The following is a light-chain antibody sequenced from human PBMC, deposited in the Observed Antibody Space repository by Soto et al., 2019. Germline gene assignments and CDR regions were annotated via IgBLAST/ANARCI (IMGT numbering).Light chain of an antibody. Sequence: DIQMTQSPSSLSASVGDRVTITCQASQDISNYLNWYQQKPGKAPEVLIYDASNLQTGVPSRFSGSGSGTDFIFTISSLQPEDSATYYCQQYDSLPITFGQGTRLEIK. J-gene: IGKJ5*01. V-gene: IGKV1-33*01. CDR2: DAS. CDR1: QDISNY. CDR3: QQYDSLPIT.